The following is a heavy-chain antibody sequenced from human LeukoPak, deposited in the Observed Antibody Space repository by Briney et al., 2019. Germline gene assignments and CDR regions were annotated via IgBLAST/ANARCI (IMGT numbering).Heavy chain of an antibody. CDR2: IYYSGST. CDR3: ARRAIFEGPFDY. CDR1: GGSISSSSYY. Sequence: PSETLSLTCTVSGGSISSSSYYWGWIRQPPGKGLEWIGSIYYSGSTYYNPSPKSRVTISVDTSKNQFSLKLSSVTAADTAVYYCARRAIFEGPFDYWGQGTLVTVSS. V-gene: IGHV4-39*01. J-gene: IGHJ4*02. D-gene: IGHD3-3*01.